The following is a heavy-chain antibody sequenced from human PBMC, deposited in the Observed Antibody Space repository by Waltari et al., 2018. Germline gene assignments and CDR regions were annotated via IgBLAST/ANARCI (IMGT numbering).Heavy chain of an antibody. CDR1: GFTFSSYA. CDR3: AKAPDIVVVPAAPNPDY. J-gene: IGHJ4*02. V-gene: IGHV3-23*01. CDR2: ISGSGGST. D-gene: IGHD2-2*01. Sequence: EVQLLESGGGLVQPGGSLRLSCAASGFTFSSYAMSWVRQAPGKGLEWVSAISGSGGSTYYADSVKGRFTISRDNSKNTLYLQMNSLRAEDTAVYYCAKAPDIVVVPAAPNPDYWGQGTLVTVSS.